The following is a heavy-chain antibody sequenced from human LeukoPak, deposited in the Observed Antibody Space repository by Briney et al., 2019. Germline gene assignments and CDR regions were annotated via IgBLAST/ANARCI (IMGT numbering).Heavy chain of an antibody. CDR1: GGTFSSYA. CDR2: IIPIFGTA. CDR3: ASGLGYCSSTSCYALGY. V-gene: IGHV1-69*06. Sequence: SVKVSCKASGGTFSSYAISWVRQAPGQGLEWMGGIIPIFGTANYAQKLQGRVTITADKSTSTAYMELSSLRSEDTAVYYCASGLGYCSSTSCYALGYWGQGTLVTVSS. D-gene: IGHD2-2*01. J-gene: IGHJ4*02.